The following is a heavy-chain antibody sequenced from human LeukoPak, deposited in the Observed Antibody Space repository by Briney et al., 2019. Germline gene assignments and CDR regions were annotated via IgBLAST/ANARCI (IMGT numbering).Heavy chain of an antibody. CDR1: GFTFSSYA. CDR3: ARDSFIAAAGTGFDP. Sequence: GGSQRLSCAASGFTFSSYAMHWVRQPPGKGLEYVSAISSNGGSTYYANSVKGRFTISRDNSKNTLYLQMGSLRAEDMAVYYCARDSFIAAAGTGFDPWGQGTLVTASS. CDR2: ISSNGGST. D-gene: IGHD6-13*01. V-gene: IGHV3-64*01. J-gene: IGHJ5*02.